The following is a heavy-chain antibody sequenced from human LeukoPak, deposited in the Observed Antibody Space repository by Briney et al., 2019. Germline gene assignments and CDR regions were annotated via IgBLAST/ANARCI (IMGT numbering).Heavy chain of an antibody. J-gene: IGHJ3*02. Sequence: ASVKVSCKASGYTFTGYYMHWVRQAPGQGLEWMGWINPNSGGTNYAQKFQGRVTMTRDTSISTAYMELSRPRSDDTAVYYCARERWEPHDAFDIWGQGTMVTVSS. V-gene: IGHV1-2*02. CDR2: INPNSGGT. CDR3: ARERWEPHDAFDI. D-gene: IGHD1-26*01. CDR1: GYTFTGYY.